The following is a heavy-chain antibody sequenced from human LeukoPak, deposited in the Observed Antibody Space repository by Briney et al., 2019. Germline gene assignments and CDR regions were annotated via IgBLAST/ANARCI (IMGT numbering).Heavy chain of an antibody. J-gene: IGHJ4*02. CDR3: ARMTVVRGPQRYFDD. CDR1: GGSISSYY. V-gene: IGHV4-4*07. Sequence: SETLSLTCTVSGGSISSYYWNWIRQPAGKGLEWLGRIYSSGTTNYNPSLESRLTMSVDTSKNQFSLNLSSVTAADTAVYYFARMTVVRGPQRYFDDWGQGTLVTVSS. D-gene: IGHD3-10*01. CDR2: IYSSGTT.